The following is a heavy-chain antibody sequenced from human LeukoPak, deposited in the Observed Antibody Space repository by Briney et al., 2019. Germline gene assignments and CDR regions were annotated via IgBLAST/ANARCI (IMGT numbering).Heavy chain of an antibody. CDR2: IVVGSGNT. D-gene: IGHD2-2*01. CDR3: AADAYCSSTSCYYYYYGMDV. J-gene: IGHJ6*02. CDR1: GFTFTSSA. V-gene: IGHV1-58*02. Sequence: SVTVSCKASGFTFTSSAMQWVRQARGQRLEWIGWIVVGSGNTNYAQKFQERVTITRDMSTSTAYMELSSLRSEDTAVYYCAADAYCSSTSCYYYYYGMDVWGQGTTVTVSS.